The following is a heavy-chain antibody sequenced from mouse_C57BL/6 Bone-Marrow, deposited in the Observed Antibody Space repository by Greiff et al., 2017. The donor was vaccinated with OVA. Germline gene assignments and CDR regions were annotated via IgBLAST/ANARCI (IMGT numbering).Heavy chain of an antibody. D-gene: IGHD3-2*02. J-gene: IGHJ2*01. CDR1: GFSLTSYG. Sequence: VQLQQSGPGLVAPSQSLSITCTASGFSLTSYGVSWVRQPPGKGLEWLGVIWGDGSTNYHSALISSLSISKDNPKSHVFLKLNRLQTDDTATYYCAKEGRQLRLRKAYYFDYWGQGTTLTVSA. CDR2: IWGDGST. V-gene: IGHV2-3*01. CDR3: AKEGRQLRLRKAYYFDY.